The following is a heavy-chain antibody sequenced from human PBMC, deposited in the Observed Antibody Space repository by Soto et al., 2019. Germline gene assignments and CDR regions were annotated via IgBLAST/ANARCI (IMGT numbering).Heavy chain of an antibody. J-gene: IGHJ4*02. Sequence: EVQLLESGGGLVQPGGSLRLSCAVSGFSFSTYGVTWVRQAPGKGLEWVSGVSGGSGVTHYADSGKGRFTITGDNSKNRVYLHMNSLRVEDTAVYYCAKWNGYGDYWGQGTLVTVSS. V-gene: IGHV3-23*01. CDR2: VSGGSGVT. D-gene: IGHD1-1*01. CDR1: GFSFSTYG. CDR3: AKWNGYGDY.